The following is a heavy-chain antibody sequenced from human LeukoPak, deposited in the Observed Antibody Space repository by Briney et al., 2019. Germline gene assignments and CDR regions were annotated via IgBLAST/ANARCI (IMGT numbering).Heavy chain of an antibody. CDR3: ASGEAYYDFWSGYKAFDY. D-gene: IGHD3-3*01. V-gene: IGHV1-46*01. CDR1: GYTFTSYG. Sequence: ASVKVSCKASGYTFTSYGISWVRQAPGQGLEWMGIINPSGGSTSYAQKFQGRVTMTRDTSTSTVYMELSSLRSEDTAVYYCASGEAYYDFWSGYKAFDYWGQGTLVTVSS. J-gene: IGHJ4*02. CDR2: INPSGGST.